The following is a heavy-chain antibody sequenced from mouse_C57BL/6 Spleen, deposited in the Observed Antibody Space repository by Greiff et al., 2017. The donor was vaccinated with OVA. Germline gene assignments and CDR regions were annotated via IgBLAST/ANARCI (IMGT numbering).Heavy chain of an antibody. D-gene: IGHD2-5*01. V-gene: IGHV1-82*01. CDR2: IYPGDGDT. CDR1: GYAFSSSW. J-gene: IGHJ1*03. Sequence: VQLQQSGPELVKPGASVKISCKASGYAFSSSWMNWVKQRPGKGLEWIGRIYPGDGDTNYNGKFKGKATLTADKSSSTAYMQLSSLTSEDSAVYFCAMYSNYGYFDVWGTGTTVTVSS. CDR3: AMYSNYGYFDV.